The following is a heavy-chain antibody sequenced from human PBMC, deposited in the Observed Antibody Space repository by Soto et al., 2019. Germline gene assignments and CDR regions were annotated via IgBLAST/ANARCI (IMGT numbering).Heavy chain of an antibody. CDR1: GGTFSSYA. CDR3: ARDGTPRQQLSWFDP. J-gene: IGHJ5*02. Sequence: ASVKVSCKASGGTFSSYAISWVRQAPGQGLEWMGGIIPIFGTANYAQKFQGRVTITADESTSTAYMELSSLRSEDTAVYYCARDGTPRQQLSWFDPWGQGTLVTVPQ. CDR2: IIPIFGTA. D-gene: IGHD6-13*01. V-gene: IGHV1-69*13.